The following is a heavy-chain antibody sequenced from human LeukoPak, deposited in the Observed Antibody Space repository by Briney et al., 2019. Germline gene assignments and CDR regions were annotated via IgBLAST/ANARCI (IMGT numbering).Heavy chain of an antibody. CDR1: GYSFTNYW. CDR3: ARRSYVWGSYDDP. CDR2: VYPRDSDT. Sequence: GESLKISCKGSGYSFTNYWIAWVRPMPGKGLEWMGSVYPRDSDTRYSPSFQGQVTISADKSISTAYLQWSSLKASDTAMYYCARRSYVWGSYDDPWGQGTLVTVSS. J-gene: IGHJ5*02. D-gene: IGHD3-16*01. V-gene: IGHV5-51*01.